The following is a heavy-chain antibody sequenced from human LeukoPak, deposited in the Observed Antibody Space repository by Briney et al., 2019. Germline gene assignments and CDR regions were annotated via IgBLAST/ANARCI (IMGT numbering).Heavy chain of an antibody. CDR1: GYTFTSYG. CDR2: VSAYNGIT. D-gene: IGHD3-10*01. CDR3: ARTGTWGTYYRPDY. V-gene: IGHV1-18*01. J-gene: IGHJ4*02. Sequence: ASVKVSCKASGYTFTSYGVSWVRQAPGQGLEWMGWVSAYNGITNYAQNLQGRVTMTTDTSTSTAYMELRSLRSDDTAVYYCARTGTWGTYYRPDYWGQGTLVTVSS.